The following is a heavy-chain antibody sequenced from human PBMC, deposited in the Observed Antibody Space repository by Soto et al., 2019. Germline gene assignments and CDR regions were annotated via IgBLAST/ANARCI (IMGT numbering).Heavy chain of an antibody. CDR1: GGTFSSYA. CDR2: IIPIFGTA. J-gene: IGHJ6*02. V-gene: IGHV1-69*01. CDR3: FGAAADPYGMDV. D-gene: IGHD6-13*01. Sequence: QVQLVQSGAEVKKPGSSVKVSCKASGGTFSSYAISWVRQAPGQGLEWMGGIIPIFGTANYAQKFQGRVTITADESTSTAYMELSSLRAEDTAVYYCFGAAADPYGMDVWGQGTTVTVSS.